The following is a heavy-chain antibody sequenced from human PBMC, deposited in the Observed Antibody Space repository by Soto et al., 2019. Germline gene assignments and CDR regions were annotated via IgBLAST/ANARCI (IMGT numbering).Heavy chain of an antibody. D-gene: IGHD2-15*01. CDR2: ITADGGT. CDR3: APRVSCSGGSCQYDAFAI. V-gene: IGHV3-23*01. J-gene: IGHJ3*02. Sequence: EVQVLESGGGLVQPGGSLRLSCEGSGFTISSHAMTWIRQAPGKGPEWVSTITADGGTYYADSVKGRFAMSRDTSESTLYLQMSNLGAEDTAAYYCAPRVSCSGGSCQYDAFAIRGQGTMVTVSS. CDR1: GFTISSHA.